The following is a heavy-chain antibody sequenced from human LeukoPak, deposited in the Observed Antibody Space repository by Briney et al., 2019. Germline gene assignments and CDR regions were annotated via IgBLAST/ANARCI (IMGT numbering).Heavy chain of an antibody. Sequence: SETLSLTCTVSGGSISSSSYYWSWIRQPPGKGLEWIGYIYYSGSTNYNPSLKSRVTISVDTSKNQFSLKLSSVTAADTAVYYCARAGLYGDYVGYWGQGTLVTASS. D-gene: IGHD4-17*01. V-gene: IGHV4-61*01. CDR1: GGSISSSSYY. J-gene: IGHJ4*02. CDR3: ARAGLYGDYVGY. CDR2: IYYSGST.